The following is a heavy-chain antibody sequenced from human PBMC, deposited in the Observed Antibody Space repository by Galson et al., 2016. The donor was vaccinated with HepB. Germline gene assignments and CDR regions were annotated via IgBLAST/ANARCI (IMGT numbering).Heavy chain of an antibody. Sequence: SVKVSCKAFRGTFNSYIINWVRQAPGQGLEWIGGIIPIFGKRNYAQNFQGRVTITADESTNTASMELISLRSEDTAVYFCASSYYMSTEGYRPFDSWSQGTLVTVSS. J-gene: IGHJ4*02. V-gene: IGHV1-69*13. D-gene: IGHD5-18*01. CDR3: ASSYYMSTEGYRPFDS. CDR1: RGTFNSYI. CDR2: IIPIFGKR.